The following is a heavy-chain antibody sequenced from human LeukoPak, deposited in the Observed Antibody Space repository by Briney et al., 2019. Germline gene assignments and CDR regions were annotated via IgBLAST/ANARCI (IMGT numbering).Heavy chain of an antibody. CDR2: ISYDGSNK. CDR1: GFTFSSYA. D-gene: IGHD2-2*01. J-gene: IGHJ5*02. CDR3: ARDRNLGYCSSTSCSKLGNWFDP. Sequence: GGSLRLSCAASGFTFSSYAVHWVRQAPGKGLEWVAVISYDGSNKYYADSVKGRFTISRDNSKNTLYLQMNSLRAEDTAVYYCARDRNLGYCSSTSCSKLGNWFDPWGQGTLVTVSS. V-gene: IGHV3-30*04.